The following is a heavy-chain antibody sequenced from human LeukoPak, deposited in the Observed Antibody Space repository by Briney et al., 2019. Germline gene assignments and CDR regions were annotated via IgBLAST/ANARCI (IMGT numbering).Heavy chain of an antibody. CDR2: ISSSSSYI. V-gene: IGHV3-21*01. J-gene: IGHJ6*03. Sequence: GGSLRLSCAASGFTFSSYSMNWVRQAPGKGLEWVSSISSSSSYIYYADSVKGRFTISRDNAKNSLYLQMNSLRAEDTAVYYCARVEYSISTGNYYYYMDVWGKGTTATVSS. D-gene: IGHD6-6*01. CDR1: GFTFSSYS. CDR3: ARVEYSISTGNYYYYMDV.